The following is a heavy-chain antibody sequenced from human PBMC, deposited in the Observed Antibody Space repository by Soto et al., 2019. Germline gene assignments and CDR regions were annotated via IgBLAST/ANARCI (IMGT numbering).Heavy chain of an antibody. J-gene: IGHJ4*02. Sequence: QVQLVESGGGVVQPGRSLKLSCAASGFTFSNYAIHWVRQAPGKGLEWVAVIASDGKDKRYADSVKGRFTIARDNSKNPVYLQMNRLRGEDTAVYYCAKDGAIAAADYFFDYWGQGSLVTVSS. V-gene: IGHV3-30*18. CDR3: AKDGAIAAADYFFDY. D-gene: IGHD6-13*01. CDR2: IASDGKDK. CDR1: GFTFSNYA.